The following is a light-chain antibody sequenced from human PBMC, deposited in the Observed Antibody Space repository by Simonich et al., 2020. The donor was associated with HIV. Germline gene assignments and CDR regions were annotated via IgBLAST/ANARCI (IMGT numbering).Light chain of an antibody. J-gene: IGKJ5*01. CDR1: QGISSY. Sequence: DIQLTQSPSFLSTSVGDRVTITCRALQGISSYLAWYQQKPGKAPKLLIYAASTLQSGVPSRFSGSGSGTEFSLTISSLQPEDFATYYCQQLSSYPTFGQGTRLEIK. CDR2: AAS. V-gene: IGKV1-9*01. CDR3: QQLSSYPT.